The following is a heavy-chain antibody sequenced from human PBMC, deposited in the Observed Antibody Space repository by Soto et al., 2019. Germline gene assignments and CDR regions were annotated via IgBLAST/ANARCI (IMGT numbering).Heavy chain of an antibody. CDR2: IYHSGST. CDR1: GGSISSGGCS. V-gene: IGHV4-30-2*01. D-gene: IGHD3-22*01. Sequence: PSETLCLTWAVSGGSISSGGCSCSWIRQPPGKGLEWIGYIYHSGSTNYNPSLRSRVTVSIDTSKSQVSLRLSSVTAADTAVYYCARGFYDSEGYSNPFDNWGQGTLVTVSS. J-gene: IGHJ4*02. CDR3: ARGFYDSEGYSNPFDN.